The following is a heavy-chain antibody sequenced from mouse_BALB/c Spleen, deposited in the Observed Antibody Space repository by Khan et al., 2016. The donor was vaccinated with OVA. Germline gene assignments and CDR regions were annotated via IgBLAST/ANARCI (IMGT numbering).Heavy chain of an antibody. Sequence: VQLQESGAELAKPGASVKMSCKASGYTFTTYWMHWVKQRPGQGLEWIGYINPTSGYTDYNETFKDRATLSADRSSSTAYMQLSSLTSEDSAVYYCTRDRIDYWGQGTTLTVSS. CDR3: TRDRIDY. CDR1: GYTFTTYW. CDR2: INPTSGYT. V-gene: IGHV1-7*01. J-gene: IGHJ2*01.